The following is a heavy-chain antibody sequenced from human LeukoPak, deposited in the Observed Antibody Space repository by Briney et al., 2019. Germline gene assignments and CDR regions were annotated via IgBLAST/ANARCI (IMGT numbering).Heavy chain of an antibody. J-gene: IGHJ5*02. D-gene: IGHD4-17*01. CDR3: ARPGYGDYIRWFDP. CDR2: IYYSGRT. Sequence: SETLSLTCTVSGGSISSSSYYWGRIRQPPGEGMEWIGSIYYSGRTYYNPSLKSRVTISVDTSKNQFSLKLNSVTAADTAMYYCARPGYGDYIRWFDPWGQGTLVTVSS. V-gene: IGHV4-39*01. CDR1: GGSISSSSYY.